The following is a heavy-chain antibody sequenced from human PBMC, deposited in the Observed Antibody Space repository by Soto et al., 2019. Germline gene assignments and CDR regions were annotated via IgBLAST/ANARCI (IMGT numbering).Heavy chain of an antibody. D-gene: IGHD2-8*01. J-gene: IGHJ4*02. Sequence: GGSLRLSCAASGLTVSDYHMNWVRQAPGKGLEWVSVTYKNGSTYYGDSVKGRFTISRDNSKNMVYLQMNSLRAEDTAVYYCARQWAVWGQGTLVTVSS. CDR2: TYKNGST. CDR1: GLTVSDYH. V-gene: IGHV3-53*01. CDR3: ARQWAV.